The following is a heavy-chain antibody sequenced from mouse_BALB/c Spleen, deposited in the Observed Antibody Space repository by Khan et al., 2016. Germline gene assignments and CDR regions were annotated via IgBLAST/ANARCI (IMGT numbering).Heavy chain of an antibody. CDR3: ARSYDGYFAMDY. Sequence: QVQLKQSGTELPRPGASVKLSCKASGYTFTDYYLHWVKQRTGQGLEWIGEIFPGSGITYYNEKFKGKASLTADTSSSTAYMQLSSLTSEDAAVYFWARSYDGYFAMDYWGHGASVTVSS. CDR2: IFPGSGIT. CDR1: GYTFTDYY. V-gene: IGHV1-77*01. D-gene: IGHD1-2*01. J-gene: IGHJ4*01.